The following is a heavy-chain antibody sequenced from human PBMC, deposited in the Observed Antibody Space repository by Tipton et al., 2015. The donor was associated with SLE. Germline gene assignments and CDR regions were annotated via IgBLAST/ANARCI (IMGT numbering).Heavy chain of an antibody. CDR3: AGAWQGYCSGGTCYVLEY. CDR2: ISYSETT. J-gene: IGHJ4*02. Sequence: TLSLTCTVSGGSISSHFWTWIRQPPGQGREWGGYISYSETTNYNPSLKSRVTISVDTSKNQFSLNLRSVTAADTAVYYCAGAWQGYCSGGTCYVLEYWGQGTLVTVSS. V-gene: IGHV4-59*11. CDR1: GGSISSHF. D-gene: IGHD2-15*01.